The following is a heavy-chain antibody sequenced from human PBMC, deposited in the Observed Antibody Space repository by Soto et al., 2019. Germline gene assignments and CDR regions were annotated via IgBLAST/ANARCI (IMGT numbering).Heavy chain of an antibody. CDR3: AKDLRDIVVVVAATAPNDAFDI. CDR2: ISGSGGST. Sequence: PGGSLRLSCAASGFTFSSYAMSWVRQAPGKGLEWVSAISGSGGSTYYADSVKGRFTISRDNSKNTLYLQMNSLRAEDTAVYYCAKDLRDIVVVVAATAPNDAFDIWGQGTMVTVSS. J-gene: IGHJ3*02. CDR1: GFTFSSYA. V-gene: IGHV3-23*01. D-gene: IGHD2-15*01.